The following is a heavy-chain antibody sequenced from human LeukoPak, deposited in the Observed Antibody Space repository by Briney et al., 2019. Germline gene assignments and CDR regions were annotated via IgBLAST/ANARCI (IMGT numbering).Heavy chain of an antibody. V-gene: IGHV1-24*01. Sequence: ASVKVSXKVSGYTLTELSMHWVRQAPGKGLEWMGGFDPEDGETIYAQKFQGRVTMTEDTSTDTAYMELSSLRSEDTAVYYCATTGSGYYTPLDYWGQGTLVTVSS. J-gene: IGHJ4*02. CDR3: ATTGSGYYTPLDY. D-gene: IGHD3-3*01. CDR2: FDPEDGET. CDR1: GYTLTELS.